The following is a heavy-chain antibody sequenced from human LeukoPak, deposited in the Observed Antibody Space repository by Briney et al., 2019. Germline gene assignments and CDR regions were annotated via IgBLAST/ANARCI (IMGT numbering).Heavy chain of an antibody. CDR1: GYTFTSNY. V-gene: IGHV1-46*01. CDR2: INPSDGSA. J-gene: IGHJ3*02. D-gene: IGHD5-24*01. Sequence: ASVKVSCKAFGYTFTSNYMHWVRQAPGQGLEWMGIINPSDGSASYAQKFQGRVTMTRDTSTSTVYMELSSLRSEDTAVYYCARVRDGYNDAYDIWGQGTMVTVHS. CDR3: ARVRDGYNDAYDI.